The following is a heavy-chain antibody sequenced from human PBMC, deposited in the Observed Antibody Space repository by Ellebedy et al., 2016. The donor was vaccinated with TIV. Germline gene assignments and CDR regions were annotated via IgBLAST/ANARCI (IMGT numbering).Heavy chain of an antibody. J-gene: IGHJ5*02. CDR3: ARDPVVVPAAPPFNP. CDR1: GFTFSDYY. CDR2: ISSSGSTI. Sequence: GESLKISXAASGFTFSDYYMSWIRQAPGKGLEWVSYISSSGSTIYYADSVKGRFTISRDNAKNSLYLQMNSLRAEDTAVYYCARDPVVVPAAPPFNPWGQGTLVTVSS. V-gene: IGHV3-11*01. D-gene: IGHD2-2*01.